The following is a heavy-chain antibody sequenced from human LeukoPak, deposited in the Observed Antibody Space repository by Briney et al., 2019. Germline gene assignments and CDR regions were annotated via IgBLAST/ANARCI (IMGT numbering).Heavy chain of an antibody. CDR3: ARHDRIAVAGTNNYYYYGMDV. CDR1: GYTFTSYD. V-gene: IGHV1-8*01. J-gene: IGHJ6*02. Sequence: GASVKVSCKASGYTFTSYDINWVRQATGQGLEWMGWMNPNSGNTGYAQKFQGRVTMTRNTSISTAYMELSSLRSEDTAVYYCARHDRIAVAGTNNYYYYGMDVWGQGTTVTVSS. CDR2: MNPNSGNT. D-gene: IGHD6-19*01.